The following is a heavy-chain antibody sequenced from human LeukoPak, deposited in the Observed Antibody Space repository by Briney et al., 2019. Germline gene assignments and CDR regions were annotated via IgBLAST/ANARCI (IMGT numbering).Heavy chain of an antibody. CDR2: VNHSGST. D-gene: IGHD6-13*01. CDR3: ARGRYSSSWYDSYYFDY. CDR1: GGSFSGYY. V-gene: IGHV4-34*01. J-gene: IGHJ4*02. Sequence: PSETLSLTCAVYGGSFSGYYWSWIRQPPGKGLEWIGEVNHSGSTNYNPSLKSRVTISVDTSKNQFSLKLSSVTAADTAVYYCARGRYSSSWYDSYYFDYWGQGTLVTVSS.